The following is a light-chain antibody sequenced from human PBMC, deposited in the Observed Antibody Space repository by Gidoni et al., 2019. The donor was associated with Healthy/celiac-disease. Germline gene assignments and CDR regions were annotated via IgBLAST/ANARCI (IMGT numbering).Light chain of an antibody. CDR1: QSVSSN. CDR3: QQYNNWPPSWG. V-gene: IGKV3-15*01. J-gene: IGKJ2*03. CDR2: GAS. Sequence: ASQSVSSNLAWYQQKPGQAPRLLIYGASTRATGIPARFSGSGSGTEFTLTISSLQSEDCAVYYCQQYNNWPPSWGFGQGTKLEIK.